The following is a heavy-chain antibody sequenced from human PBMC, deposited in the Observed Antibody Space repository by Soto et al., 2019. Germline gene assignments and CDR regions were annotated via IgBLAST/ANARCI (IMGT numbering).Heavy chain of an antibody. CDR2: ISGSGANT. D-gene: IGHD6-13*01. CDR3: AKVGGGPTIAAARFDY. Sequence: EGQMLESGGGLVQPGGSLRLSCATSGFTFGSHAMSWVRQAPGKGLEWVSGISGSGANTYYANSVKGRFTISRDNSKNTLYRQMNTLRAEDTAVYYCAKVGGGPTIAAARFDYWGQGTLVTVSS. J-gene: IGHJ4*02. V-gene: IGHV3-23*01. CDR1: GFTFGSHA.